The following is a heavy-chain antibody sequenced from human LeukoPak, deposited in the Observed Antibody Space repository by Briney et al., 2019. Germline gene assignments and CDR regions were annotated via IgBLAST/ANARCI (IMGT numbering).Heavy chain of an antibody. CDR2: ISAYNGNT. CDR1: GYTFTGYG. Sequence: PRASVKVSCKASGYTFTGYGISWVRQAPGQGLEWMGWISAYNGNTNYAQKLQGRVTMTTDTSTSTAYMELRSLRSDDTAVYYCAVIYDYVWGSYRPTRNYFDYWGQGTLVTVSS. J-gene: IGHJ4*02. V-gene: IGHV1-18*01. CDR3: AVIYDYVWGSYRPTRNYFDY. D-gene: IGHD3-16*02.